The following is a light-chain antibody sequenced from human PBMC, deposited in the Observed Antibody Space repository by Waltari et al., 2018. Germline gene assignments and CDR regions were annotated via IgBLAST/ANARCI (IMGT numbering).Light chain of an antibody. Sequence: DIVLTQSPDSLAVSLGERATINCKSSQTVLHSSSNKNYLAWYQQKPGQPPKLLIYWACTRESGVPDRFSGSGSGTDFTLTITSLQTEDAAVYHCQQYLSSPPTFGGGTKVEIK. CDR2: WAC. J-gene: IGKJ4*01. CDR1: QTVLHSSSNKNY. CDR3: QQYLSSPPT. V-gene: IGKV4-1*01.